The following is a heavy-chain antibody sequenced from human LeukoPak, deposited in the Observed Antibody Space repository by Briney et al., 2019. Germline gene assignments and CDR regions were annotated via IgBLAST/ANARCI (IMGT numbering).Heavy chain of an antibody. Sequence: ASVKVSCKASGYTFTTYGISWVRRAPGQGLEWMGWISTYNGNTNYAQKLQGRVTMTTGTSTSTAYMELRSLRSDDTAVYYCARDGYYGSGRDGRDFDYWGQGTLVTVSS. D-gene: IGHD3-10*01. J-gene: IGHJ4*02. CDR1: GYTFTTYG. V-gene: IGHV1-18*04. CDR3: ARDGYYGSGRDGRDFDY. CDR2: ISTYNGNT.